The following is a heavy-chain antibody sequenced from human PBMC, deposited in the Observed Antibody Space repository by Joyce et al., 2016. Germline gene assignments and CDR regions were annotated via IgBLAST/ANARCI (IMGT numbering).Heavy chain of an antibody. D-gene: IGHD3-22*01. CDR2: SGPVFTAA. J-gene: IGHJ3*02. Sequence: QVQLVQSGAELKKPGSSVKVSCKASGGIFSNAVVSWVRQAPVQGLEWRGASGPVFTAANDATKFQGRVAITADESTNTVYVEMSSLSTDDTTVYDCARLGADYDSGGPFSTGAFDIWGQGTLVTVSS. V-gene: IGHV1-69*01. CDR3: ARLGADYDSGGPFSTGAFDI. CDR1: GGIFSNAV.